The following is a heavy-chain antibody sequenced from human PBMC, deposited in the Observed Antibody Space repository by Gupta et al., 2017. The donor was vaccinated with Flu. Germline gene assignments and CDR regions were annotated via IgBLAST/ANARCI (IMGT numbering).Heavy chain of an antibody. CDR3: TRLGGFTVGYNWFDP. D-gene: IGHD4-11*01. Sequence: QVQLQPWGAGLLKPSETLPLTCAVYNASLSGSYWSWIRQPPGKGPEWIGEIDHSECTNYNPSLKSRVTMSVDTSKNQFSLNLYSVTAADTAIYYCTRLGGFTVGYNWFDPWGQGTLVTVSS. CDR1: NASLSGSY. CDR2: IDHSECT. V-gene: IGHV4-34*01. J-gene: IGHJ5*02.